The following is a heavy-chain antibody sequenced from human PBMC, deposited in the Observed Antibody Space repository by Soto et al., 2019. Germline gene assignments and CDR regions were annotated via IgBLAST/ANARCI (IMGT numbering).Heavy chain of an antibody. CDR2: IYYSGST. CDR3: ARTYGDFPYYYYYYMDV. D-gene: IGHD4-17*01. Sequence: SETLSLTCTVSGGSISSSSYYWGWIRQPPGKGLEWIGYIYYSGSTNYNPSLKSRVTISVDTSKNQFSLKLSSVTAADTAVYYCARTYGDFPYYYYYYMDVWGKGTTVTVSS. CDR1: GGSISSSSYY. J-gene: IGHJ6*03. V-gene: IGHV4-61*05.